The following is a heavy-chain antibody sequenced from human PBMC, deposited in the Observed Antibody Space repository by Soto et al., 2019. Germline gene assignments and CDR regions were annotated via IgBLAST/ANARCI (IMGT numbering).Heavy chain of an antibody. CDR3: ARGIVPAARNWFDP. Sequence: KTSETLSLTCTVSGGSISSGVYYWSWICHHPGKGLEWIGYIYYSGSTYYNPSLKSRVTISVDTSKNQFSLKLSSVTAADTAVYYCARGIVPAARNWFDPWGQGSLVTV. J-gene: IGHJ5*02. CDR1: GGSISSGVYY. V-gene: IGHV4-31*03. CDR2: IYYSGST. D-gene: IGHD2-2*01.